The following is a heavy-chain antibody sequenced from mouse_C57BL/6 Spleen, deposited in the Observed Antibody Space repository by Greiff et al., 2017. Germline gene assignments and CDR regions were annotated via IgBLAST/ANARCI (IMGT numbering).Heavy chain of an antibody. Sequence: VQLKHSGPGMVKPSQSLSLTCTVTGYSITSGYDWHWIRHFPGNKLEWMGYISYSGCTNYNPSLKSRISITHDTSKNHFFLKLNSVTTEDTATYYCARADYYGRYAMDYWGQGTSVTVSS. CDR1: GYSITSGYD. V-gene: IGHV3-1*01. CDR2: ISYSGCT. D-gene: IGHD1-1*01. J-gene: IGHJ4*01. CDR3: ARADYYGRYAMDY.